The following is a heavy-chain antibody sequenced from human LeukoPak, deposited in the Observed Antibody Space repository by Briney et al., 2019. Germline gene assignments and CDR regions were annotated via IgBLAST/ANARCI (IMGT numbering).Heavy chain of an antibody. J-gene: IGHJ4*02. CDR1: GYTLTELS. D-gene: IGHD3-22*01. CDR2: FDPEDGET. CDR3: ARGMGYYDSSGYSHGCYFDY. Sequence: ASVKVSCKVSGYTLTELSMHWVRQAPGKGLEWMGGFDPEDGETIYAQKFQGRVTMTEDTSTDTAYMELSSLRSEDTAVYYCARGMGYYDSSGYSHGCYFDYWGQGTLVTVSS. V-gene: IGHV1-24*01.